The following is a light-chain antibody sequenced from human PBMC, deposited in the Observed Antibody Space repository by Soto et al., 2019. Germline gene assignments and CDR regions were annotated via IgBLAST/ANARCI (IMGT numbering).Light chain of an antibody. J-gene: IGKJ4*02. CDR1: QSVSSSY. CDR2: GAS. Sequence: EIVLTQSPGTLSLSPGERATLSCRASQSVSSSYFAWYQQKPGQAPRLLIYGASSRATGTPDRFSSSGSGTDFTLTISRLEPEDFAVYYWQQYGSSPLTFGGGTKVEI. V-gene: IGKV3-20*01. CDR3: QQYGSSPLT.